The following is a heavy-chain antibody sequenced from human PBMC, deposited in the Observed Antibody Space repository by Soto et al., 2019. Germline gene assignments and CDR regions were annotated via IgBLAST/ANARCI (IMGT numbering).Heavy chain of an antibody. Sequence: QVQLVESGGGVVQPGRSLRLSCAASGFTFSSYGMHWVRQAPGKGLEWVAVIWYDGSNKYYADSVKGRFTISRDNSKNTLYLKMNSLRAEDTAVYYCARDLRITMIVGPDDAFDIWGQGTMVTVSS. V-gene: IGHV3-33*01. CDR2: IWYDGSNK. CDR1: GFTFSSYG. J-gene: IGHJ3*02. CDR3: ARDLRITMIVGPDDAFDI. D-gene: IGHD3-22*01.